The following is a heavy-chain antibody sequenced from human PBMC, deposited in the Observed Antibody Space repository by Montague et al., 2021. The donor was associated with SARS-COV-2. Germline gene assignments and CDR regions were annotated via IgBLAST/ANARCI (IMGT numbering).Heavy chain of an antibody. CDR2: IRTTGHT. CDR1: GASISTGIYY. Sequence: TLSLTCTVCGASISTGIYYWSWIRQPAGKGLEWIGRIRTTGHTDYNSSLESRVFMSVDTSTNQFSLSLTSVTAADTAVYFCARFGSGTLEFDLWGQGTLVTVSS. CDR3: ARFGSGTLEFDL. J-gene: IGHJ4*02. D-gene: IGHD1-26*01. V-gene: IGHV4-61*02.